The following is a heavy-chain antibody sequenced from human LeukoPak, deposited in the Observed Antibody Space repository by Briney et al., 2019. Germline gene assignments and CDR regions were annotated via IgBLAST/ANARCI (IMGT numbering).Heavy chain of an antibody. CDR1: GFTFSSYW. CDR3: AGSYIRYFDYYYFDY. CDR2: IKQDGSEK. J-gene: IGHJ4*02. Sequence: QPGGSLRLSCAASGFTFSSYWMSWVRQAPGKGLEWVANIKQDGSEKYYVDSVKGRFTISRDNAKNSLYLQMNSLRAEDTAVYYCAGSYIRYFDYYYFDYWGQGTLVTVSS. D-gene: IGHD3-9*01. V-gene: IGHV3-7*01.